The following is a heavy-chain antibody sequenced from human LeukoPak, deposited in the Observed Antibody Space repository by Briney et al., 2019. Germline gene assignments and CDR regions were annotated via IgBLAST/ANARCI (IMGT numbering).Heavy chain of an antibody. CDR2: IFYTGKT. J-gene: IGHJ4*02. CDR3: TRVFDS. V-gene: IGHV4-39*07. CDR1: GGSVSTSTYY. Sequence: SETLSLTCTVSGGSVSTSTYYWGWVRQAPGKGPEWIGDIFYTGKTNYNPSLRRRVTISLDTSRNQFSLKLTSVAAADTAVYYCTRVFDSWGQGTLVPVSS.